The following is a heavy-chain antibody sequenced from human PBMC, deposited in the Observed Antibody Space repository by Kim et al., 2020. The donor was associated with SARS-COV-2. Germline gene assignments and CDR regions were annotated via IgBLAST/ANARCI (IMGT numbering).Heavy chain of an antibody. CDR3: AKVLSTVTSYGMDA. V-gene: IGHV3-9*01. Sequence: GGSLRLSCAASGFSFDDYAMHWVRQVPGKGLEWVSGISWNSGSIAYADSVKGRFTVSRDNAKNSLYLQMDSLRPEDTAFYSCAKVLSTVTSYGMDAWGQGTTVTVFS. J-gene: IGHJ6*02. D-gene: IGHD4-17*01. CDR2: ISWNSGSI. CDR1: GFSFDDYA.